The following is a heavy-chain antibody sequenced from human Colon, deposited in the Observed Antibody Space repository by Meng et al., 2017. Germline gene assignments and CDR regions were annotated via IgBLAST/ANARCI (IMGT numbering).Heavy chain of an antibody. J-gene: IGHJ6*02. Sequence: SETLSLTCTVSGGSISSYYWSWIRQPAGKGLEWIGRIYTSGSTNYNPSLKSQVTMSVDTSKNQFSLKLSSVTAADTAVYYCARDPYYYGSGSYSLVDYYYYGMDVWGQGTTVTVSS. CDR3: ARDPYYYGSGSYSLVDYYYYGMDV. V-gene: IGHV4-4*07. D-gene: IGHD3-10*01. CDR2: IYTSGST. CDR1: GGSISSYY.